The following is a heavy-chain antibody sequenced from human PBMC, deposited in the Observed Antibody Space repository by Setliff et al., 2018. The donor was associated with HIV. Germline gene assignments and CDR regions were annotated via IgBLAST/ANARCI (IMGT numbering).Heavy chain of an antibody. V-gene: IGHV1-2*04. CDR1: GYTFTGYY. J-gene: IGHJ6*02. Sequence: ASVKVSCKASGYTFTGYYMHWVRQAPGQGLEWMGWINPNSGGTNYAQKFQGWVTMTRDTSISTAYMELSRLRSDDTAVYYCARDPPPPSYPYYGMDVWGQGTTVTVSS. CDR2: INPNSGGT. CDR3: ARDPPPPSYPYYGMDV. D-gene: IGHD1-26*01.